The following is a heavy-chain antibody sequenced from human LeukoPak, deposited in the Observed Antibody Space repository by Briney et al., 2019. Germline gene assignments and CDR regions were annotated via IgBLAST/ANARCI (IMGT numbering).Heavy chain of an antibody. V-gene: IGHV1-8*01. CDR1: GYTFTSYD. CDR2: MNPNSGNT. J-gene: IGHJ6*03. D-gene: IGHD4/OR15-4a*01. Sequence: ASVKVSCKASGYTFTSYDINWVRQATGQGLEWMGWMNPNSGNTGYAQKFQGRVTMTRNTSISTAYMELSSLRSEDTAVYYCARSGSGAKYYYYYYYYMDVWGKGTTVTVSS. CDR3: ARSGSGAKYYYYYYYYMDV.